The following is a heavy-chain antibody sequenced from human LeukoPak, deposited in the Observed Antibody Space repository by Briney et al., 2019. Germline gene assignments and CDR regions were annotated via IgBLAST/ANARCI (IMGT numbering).Heavy chain of an antibody. D-gene: IGHD3-9*01. V-gene: IGHV1-18*01. CDR2: ISAYNGNT. J-gene: IGHJ4*02. CDR1: GYTFTSYG. CDR3: ARDLPSYDILTGYYFDY. Sequence: ASVKVSCKASGYTFTSYGISWVRQAPGQGLEWMGWISAYNGNTNYAQKLQGRVIITTDTSTSTAYMELRSLRSDDTAVYYCARDLPSYDILTGYYFDYWGQGTLVTVSS.